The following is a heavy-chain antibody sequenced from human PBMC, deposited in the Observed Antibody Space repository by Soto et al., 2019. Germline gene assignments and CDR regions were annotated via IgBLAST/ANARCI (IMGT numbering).Heavy chain of an antibody. CDR3: ARDVSPGSSSLYLDAFDI. CDR1: GFTLSAYW. CDR2: INRDGSKK. Sequence: EVHLEESGGDLVQPGGSLRLSCAASGFTLSAYWMTWVRQAPGKGLEWVANINRDGSKKSYLDSVRGRFTISGDNAGNSLYLQMDGLRADDTALYYCARDVSPGSSSLYLDAFDIWGQGTMVTVSS. V-gene: IGHV3-7*05. J-gene: IGHJ3*02. D-gene: IGHD6-13*01.